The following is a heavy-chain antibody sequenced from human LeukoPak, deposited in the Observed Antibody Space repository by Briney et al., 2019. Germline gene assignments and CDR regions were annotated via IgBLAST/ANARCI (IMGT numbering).Heavy chain of an antibody. CDR2: IRYDGGNK. J-gene: IGHJ4*02. CDR3: ARERGRTYYYGSGSYYKRGYFDY. D-gene: IGHD3-10*01. Sequence: GGSLRLSCATSGFTFSSYGMHWVRQAPGKGLEWVAFIRYDGGNKYYADSVKGRFTISRDNSKNTLYLQMNSLRAEDTAVYYCARERGRTYYYGSGSYYKRGYFDYWGQGTLVTVSS. V-gene: IGHV3-30*02. CDR1: GFTFSSYG.